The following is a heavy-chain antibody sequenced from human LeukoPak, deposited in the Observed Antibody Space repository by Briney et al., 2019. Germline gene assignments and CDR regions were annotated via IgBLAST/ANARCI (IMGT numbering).Heavy chain of an antibody. CDR1: GYTFTGYY. V-gene: IGHV1-2*02. D-gene: IGHD3-10*01. J-gene: IGHJ5*02. CDR3: ARAPPITRGPFDP. Sequence: ASVKVSCKASGYTFTGYYMQWVRQAPGQGLEWMGWINPNSGGTIYAQKCQGRVTTTRDTSISTVYMELSRLRSDDTAVYYCARAPPITRGPFDPWGQGTLVTVSS. CDR2: INPNSGGT.